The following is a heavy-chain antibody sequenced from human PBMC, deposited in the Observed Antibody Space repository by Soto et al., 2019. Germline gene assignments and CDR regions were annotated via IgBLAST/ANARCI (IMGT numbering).Heavy chain of an antibody. CDR1: GFTFSSYG. Sequence: QVQLVESGGGVVQPGRSLRLSCAASGFTFSSYGMHWVRQAPGKGLEWVAVISYDGSNKYYADSVKGRFTISRDNSKNTLYLQMSSLRAEDTAVYYCAKDRRPYYSSGMDVWGQGTTVTVSS. D-gene: IGHD6-25*01. CDR2: ISYDGSNK. V-gene: IGHV3-30*18. J-gene: IGHJ6*02. CDR3: AKDRRPYYSSGMDV.